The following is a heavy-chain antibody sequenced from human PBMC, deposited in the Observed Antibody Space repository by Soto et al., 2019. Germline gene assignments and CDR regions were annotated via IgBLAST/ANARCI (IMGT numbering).Heavy chain of an antibody. CDR2: IHYSGST. CDR3: ARVDRYYYYGMDV. CDR1: GGSISSDGYY. D-gene: IGHD3-9*01. V-gene: IGHV4-31*03. J-gene: IGHJ6*02. Sequence: QVQLQESGPGLVKPSQTLSLTCTVSGGSISSDGYYWSWIRQHPGKGLEWIGYIHYSGSTYYNPSLKSRVIISVDTSKNRCSLNLRSVTAADTAVYHCARVDRYYYYGMDVWGQGTTVTVSS.